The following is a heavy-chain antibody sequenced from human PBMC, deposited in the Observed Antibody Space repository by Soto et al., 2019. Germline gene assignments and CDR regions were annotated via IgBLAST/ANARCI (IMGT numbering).Heavy chain of an antibody. CDR3: VRTSLVVAAATREDY. CDR1: GFTFSSYW. V-gene: IGHV3-74*01. J-gene: IGHJ4*02. CDR2: INSVGIST. D-gene: IGHD2-15*01. Sequence: EVQLVESGGGLVQPGGSLRLSCAASGFTFSSYWMHWVRQAPGKGLLWVSRINSVGISTGYADSVKARFTISRDNAKNTLYLQMNSLRAEDTAVYYCVRTSLVVAAATREDYWGQGTLVTVSS.